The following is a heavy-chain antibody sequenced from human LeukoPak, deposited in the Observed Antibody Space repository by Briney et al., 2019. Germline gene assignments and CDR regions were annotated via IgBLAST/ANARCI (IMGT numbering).Heavy chain of an antibody. CDR2: IYYSGST. J-gene: IGHJ4*02. D-gene: IGHD1-26*01. Sequence: SETLSLTCTVSGGSISSYYWSWIRQPPGKGLEWIGYIYYSGSTNYNPSLKSRVTISVDTSKNQFSLKLSSVTAADTAVCYCARGRIVGATIFDYWGQGTLVTVSS. V-gene: IGHV4-59*01. CDR1: GGSISSYY. CDR3: ARGRIVGATIFDY.